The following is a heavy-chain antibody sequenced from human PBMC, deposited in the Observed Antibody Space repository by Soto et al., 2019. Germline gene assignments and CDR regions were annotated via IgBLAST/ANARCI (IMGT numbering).Heavy chain of an antibody. Sequence: SSETLSLTCTVSGGSISSSNYYWGWIRQPPGKGLEWIGSIYYSGTTYYNPSLKSRETISVDTSKNQFSLKLSSVTAADTAGNYCAIYVPAAMAPRVYYYYGMDVWGQGTTVTAP. D-gene: IGHD2-2*01. J-gene: IGHJ6*02. CDR1: GGSISSSNYY. V-gene: IGHV4-39*01. CDR3: AIYVPAAMAPRVYYYYGMDV. CDR2: IYYSGTT.